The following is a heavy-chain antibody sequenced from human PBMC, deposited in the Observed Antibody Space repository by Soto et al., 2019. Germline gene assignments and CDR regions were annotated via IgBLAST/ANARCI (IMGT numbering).Heavy chain of an antibody. CDR2: IDPSDSYT. CDR3: AATSYYYYGMDV. V-gene: IGHV5-10-1*01. Sequence: GESLKISCKGSGYSFTSYWISWVRQMPGKGLEWMGRIDPSDSYTNYSPSFQGHVTISADRSISTAYLQWSSLKASDTAMYYCAATSYYYYGMDVWGQGTTVTVSS. J-gene: IGHJ6*02. CDR1: GYSFTSYW.